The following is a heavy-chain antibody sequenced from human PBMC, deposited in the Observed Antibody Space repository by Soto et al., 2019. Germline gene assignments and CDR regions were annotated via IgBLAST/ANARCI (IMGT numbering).Heavy chain of an antibody. CDR2: INHSGST. V-gene: IGHV4-34*01. J-gene: IGHJ4*02. Sequence: SETLSLTCAVYGGSFSGYYWSWIRQPPGKGLEWIGEINHSGSTNYNPSLKSRVTISVDTSKNQFSLKLSSVTAADTAVYYCARGQHDILTGYYIFDYWGQGTLVTVSS. CDR3: ARGQHDILTGYYIFDY. D-gene: IGHD3-9*01. CDR1: GGSFSGYY.